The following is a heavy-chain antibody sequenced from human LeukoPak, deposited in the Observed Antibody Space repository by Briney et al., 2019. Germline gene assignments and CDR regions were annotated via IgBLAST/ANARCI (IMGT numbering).Heavy chain of an antibody. D-gene: IGHD3-3*01. Sequence: SETLSLTCTVSGGSISGGSFYWSWIRQPAGKGLEWIGRIYASGSTNYNPSLKSRVTISVDTSKNQFSLKLTSVTAADTAVYYCARSAIFGVVIITPSVWGQGTLVTVSS. CDR1: GGSISGGSFY. CDR2: IYASGST. CDR3: ARSAIFGVVIITPSV. J-gene: IGHJ4*02. V-gene: IGHV4-61*02.